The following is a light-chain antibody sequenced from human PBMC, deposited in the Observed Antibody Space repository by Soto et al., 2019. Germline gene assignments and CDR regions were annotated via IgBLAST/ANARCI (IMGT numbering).Light chain of an antibody. CDR1: SSDVGGYNY. V-gene: IGLV2-14*01. Sequence: QSALTQPASGSGSPGQSITISCTGTSSDVGGYNYVSWYQQHPGKAPKLMIYDVSNRPSGVSNRFSGSKSGNTASLTISGLQAEDEADYYCRSYTGSSTLVFGGGTKLTVL. J-gene: IGLJ2*01. CDR3: RSYTGSSTLV. CDR2: DVS.